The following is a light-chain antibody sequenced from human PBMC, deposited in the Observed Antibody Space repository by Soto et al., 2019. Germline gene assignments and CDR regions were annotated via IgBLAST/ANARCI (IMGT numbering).Light chain of an antibody. Sequence: QSLLTQPPSASGSPGQSVTISCTGTSSDVGAYDYVSWYQQHPGKAPKLMIYEINKRPSGVPDRFSGSKSGNTASLTVSGLQAEDEADYYCSSFAGSNNVPCVFGTGTKVTAL. CDR1: SSDVGAYDY. CDR3: SSFAGSNNVPCV. CDR2: EIN. J-gene: IGLJ1*01. V-gene: IGLV2-8*01.